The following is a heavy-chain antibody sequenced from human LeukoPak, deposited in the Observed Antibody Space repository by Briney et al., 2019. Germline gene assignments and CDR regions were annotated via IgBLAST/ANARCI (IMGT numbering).Heavy chain of an antibody. CDR3: ARGVQDYYDSSGYLDY. CDR1: GFTISSYS. V-gene: IGHV3-21*01. D-gene: IGHD3-22*01. Sequence: GGSLRLSCAASGFTISSYSMNWVRQAPGKGLEWVSSISSSNSYIYYADSVKGRFTISRDNAKTSLYLQMNSLRAEDTAVYFCARGVQDYYDSSGYLDYWGQGTLVTVSS. CDR2: ISSSNSYI. J-gene: IGHJ4*02.